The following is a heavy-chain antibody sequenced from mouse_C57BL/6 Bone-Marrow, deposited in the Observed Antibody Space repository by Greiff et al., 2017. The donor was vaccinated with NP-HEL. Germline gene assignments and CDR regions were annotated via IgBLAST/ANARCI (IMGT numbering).Heavy chain of an antibody. V-gene: IGHV1-66*01. Sequence: QVQLKESGPELVKPGASVKISCKASGYSFTSYYIHWVKQRPGQGLEWIGWIYPGSGNTKYNEKFKGKATLTADTSSSTAYMQLSSLTSEDSAVYYCASPTIVHAWFAYWGQGTLVTVSA. J-gene: IGHJ3*01. CDR3: ASPTIVHAWFAY. CDR2: IYPGSGNT. D-gene: IGHD2-12*01. CDR1: GYSFTSYY.